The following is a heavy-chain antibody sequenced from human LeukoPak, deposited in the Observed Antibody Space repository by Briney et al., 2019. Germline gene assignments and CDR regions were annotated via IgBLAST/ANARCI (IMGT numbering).Heavy chain of an antibody. Sequence: GRSLRLSCVASGFTFDDHAMHWVRQAPGKGLERVSSISWYSGNIGYADSVKGRFSISRDNAKNTLYLEMNSLRTDDTALYFCARDVWRRAFYYAMDVWGLGTTVAVSS. CDR2: ISWYSGNI. J-gene: IGHJ6*02. D-gene: IGHD2-21*01. CDR1: GFTFDDHA. CDR3: ARDVWRRAFYYAMDV. V-gene: IGHV3-9*01.